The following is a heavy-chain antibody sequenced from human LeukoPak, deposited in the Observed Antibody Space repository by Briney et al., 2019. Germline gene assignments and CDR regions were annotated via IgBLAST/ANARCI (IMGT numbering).Heavy chain of an antibody. Sequence: PGGSLRLSCAASGFTFSNAWMSWVRQPPGKGLEWIGEINHSGSTNYNPSLKSRVTISVDTSKNQFSLKLSSVTAADTAVYYCARALGVVSSSWYGVDYWGQGTLVTLSS. CDR2: INHSGST. V-gene: IGHV4-34*01. D-gene: IGHD6-13*01. CDR1: GFTFSNAW. J-gene: IGHJ4*02. CDR3: ARALGVVSSSWYGVDY.